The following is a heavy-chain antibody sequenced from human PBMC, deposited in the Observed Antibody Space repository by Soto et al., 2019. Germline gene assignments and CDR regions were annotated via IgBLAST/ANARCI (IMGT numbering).Heavy chain of an antibody. J-gene: IGHJ4*02. CDR2: ITSSGSNT. Sequence: PGGSLRLSCAASGFTFSTYWMSWVRQTPGKGLEWVSYITSSGSNTFDAESVKGRFTISRDNTMNLLYLQMNSLSAEDTAVYYCARRGTISSAHHFDHWGQGTLVTVSS. CDR3: ARRGTISSAHHFDH. V-gene: IGHV3-11*01. CDR1: GFTFSTYW. D-gene: IGHD6-6*01.